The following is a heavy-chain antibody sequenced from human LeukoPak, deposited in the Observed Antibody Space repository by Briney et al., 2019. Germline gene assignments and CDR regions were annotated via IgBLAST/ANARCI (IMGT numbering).Heavy chain of an antibody. J-gene: IGHJ4*02. V-gene: IGHV4-59*01. CDR3: ARVATYYDYVWGTYRPYYLDH. D-gene: IGHD3-16*02. CDR2: IYDSGST. CDR1: GGSFSGYY. Sequence: KASETLSLTCAVYGGSFSGYYWSWIRQPPGKGLEWIGYIYDSGSTNYNPSLKSRVTISVDTSKSQFSLKLNSVTAADTAMYYCARVATYYDYVWGTYRPYYLDHWGQGTLVTVSS.